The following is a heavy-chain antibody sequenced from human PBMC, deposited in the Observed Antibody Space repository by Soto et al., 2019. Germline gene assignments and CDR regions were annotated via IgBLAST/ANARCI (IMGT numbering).Heavy chain of an antibody. V-gene: IGHV4-59*01. CDR3: ARARRYNWNYVEDY. J-gene: IGHJ4*02. Sequence: TSETLSLTCTVSGGSISSYYWSWIRQPPGKGLEWIGYIYYSGSTNYNPSLKSRVTISVDTSKNQFSLKLSSVTAADTAVYYCARARRYNWNYVEDYWGQGTLVTVSS. D-gene: IGHD1-7*01. CDR1: GGSISSYY. CDR2: IYYSGST.